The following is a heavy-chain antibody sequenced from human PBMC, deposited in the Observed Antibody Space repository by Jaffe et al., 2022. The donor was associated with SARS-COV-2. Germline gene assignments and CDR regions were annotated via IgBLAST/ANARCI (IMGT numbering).Heavy chain of an antibody. CDR2: IKQDGSEE. J-gene: IGHJ5*02. CDR3: ARSKSSSWHAPFDP. CDR1: GFTFSGYW. V-gene: IGHV3-7*03. D-gene: IGHD6-13*01. Sequence: EVQLVESGGGLVQPGGSLRLSCAASGFTFSGYWMSWVRQAPGKGLEWVANIKQDGSEEYYVDSVKGRFTISRDNAKNSLSLQMNSLRAEDTAVYYCARSKSSSWHAPFDPWGQGTPVTVSS.